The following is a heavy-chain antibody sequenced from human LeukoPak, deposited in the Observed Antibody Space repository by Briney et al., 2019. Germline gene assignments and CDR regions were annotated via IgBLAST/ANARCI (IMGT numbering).Heavy chain of an antibody. CDR1: GFTFSSYW. V-gene: IGHV3-23*01. Sequence: GGSLRLSCAASGFTFSSYWMHWVRQAPGKGLEWVSAISGSGGSTYYADSVKGRFTISRDNSKNTLYLQMNSLRAEDTAIYYCAKMKGHPLPKYYMDVWGQGTTVTVSS. CDR3: AKMKGHPLPKYYMDV. CDR2: ISGSGGST. J-gene: IGHJ6*01. D-gene: IGHD1-26*01.